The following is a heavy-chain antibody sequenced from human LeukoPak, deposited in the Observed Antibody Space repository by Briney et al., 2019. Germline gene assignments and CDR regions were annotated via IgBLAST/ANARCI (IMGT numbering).Heavy chain of an antibody. CDR2: IRFDETEK. CDR3: AKTSLSDSSGHYYYMDV. J-gene: IGHJ6*03. CDR1: GATFSDHG. D-gene: IGHD3-3*01. Sequence: GGSLRLSCAASGATFSDHGMHWVRHTPSKGLEWVAFIRFDETEKFYADSVKGRFTISRDNSRNTVSLQLSNLRTEDTALYYCAKTSLSDSSGHYYYMDVWGKGTTVTVSS. V-gene: IGHV3-30*02.